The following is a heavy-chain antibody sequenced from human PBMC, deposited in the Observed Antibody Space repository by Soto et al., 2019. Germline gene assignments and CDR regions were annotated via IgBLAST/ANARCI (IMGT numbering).Heavy chain of an antibody. V-gene: IGHV4-34*01. Sequence: SETLSLTYAVYGGSFSGYYWSWIRQPPGKGLEWIGEINHSGSTNYNPSLKSRVTISVDTSKNQFSLKLSSVTAADTAVYYCARGYDFWSGSPGYWGQGTLVTVSS. CDR1: GGSFSGYY. CDR3: ARGYDFWSGSPGY. CDR2: INHSGST. D-gene: IGHD3-3*01. J-gene: IGHJ4*02.